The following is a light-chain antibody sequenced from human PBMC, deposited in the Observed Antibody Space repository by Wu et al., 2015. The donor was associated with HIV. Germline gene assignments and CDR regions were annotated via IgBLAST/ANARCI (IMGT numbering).Light chain of an antibody. CDR1: QSVSSN. J-gene: IGKJ1*01. V-gene: IGKV3-15*01. CDR2: GAS. Sequence: EIVMTQSPATLSVSPGERATLSCRASQSVSSNLAWYQQKPGQAPRLLIYGASTRATGIPAGFSGSGSGTEFTLTISSMQSEDFAVYYCQQTYSTPKTFGQGTKVEIK. CDR3: QQTYSTPKT.